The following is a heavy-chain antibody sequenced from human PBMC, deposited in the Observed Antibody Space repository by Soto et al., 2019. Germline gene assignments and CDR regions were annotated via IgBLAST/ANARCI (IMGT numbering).Heavy chain of an antibody. V-gene: IGHV4-31*03. CDR1: GGSISSGGYY. Sequence: SETLSLTCTVSGGSISSGGYYWSWIRQHPGKGLEWIGYIYYSGSTYYNPSLKSRVTISVDTFKNPFTLKLSFVTAADTAVYYCARGFDIVVVVAASGPNDAFDIWGQGTMVTVSS. CDR2: IYYSGST. D-gene: IGHD2-15*01. CDR3: ARGFDIVVVVAASGPNDAFDI. J-gene: IGHJ3*02.